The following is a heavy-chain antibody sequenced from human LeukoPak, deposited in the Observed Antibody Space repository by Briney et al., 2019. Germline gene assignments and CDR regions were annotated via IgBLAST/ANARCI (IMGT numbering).Heavy chain of an antibody. CDR1: GGSIRYYF. D-gene: IGHD3-22*01. CDR2: IYTSGRT. V-gene: IGHV4-4*09. CDR3: ARGVLHDSSGYPFDY. Sequence: SETLSLTCTVSGGSIRYYFWSWVLQPPGKGLEWIGCIYTSGRTNYNPSLKSRVTISVDTSKNQFSLNLSSVTAADTAVYYCARGVLHDSSGYPFDYWGRGILVTVSS. J-gene: IGHJ4*02.